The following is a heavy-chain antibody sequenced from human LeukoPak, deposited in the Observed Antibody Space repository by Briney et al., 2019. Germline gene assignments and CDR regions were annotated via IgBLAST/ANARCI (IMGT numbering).Heavy chain of an antibody. CDR3: ARGDATMGAFDY. CDR1: GYSLTTYW. J-gene: IGHJ4*02. D-gene: IGHD5-18*01. V-gene: IGHV5-51*01. CDR2: IYPGDSDT. Sequence: GESLKISCKGSGYSLTTYWIGWLRQMPGKGLEWMGIIYPGDSDTRYSPSFQGQVTISADNSISTAYLQWSSLKASDTAMYYCARGDATMGAFDYWGQGTLVTVSS.